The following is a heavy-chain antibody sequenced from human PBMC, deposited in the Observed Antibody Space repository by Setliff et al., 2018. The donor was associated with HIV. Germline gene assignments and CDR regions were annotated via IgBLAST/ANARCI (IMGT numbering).Heavy chain of an antibody. V-gene: IGHV3-48*01. D-gene: IGHD5-12*01. J-gene: IGHJ4*02. Sequence: PGGSLRLSCVASGFTFSNFAMHWVRQAPGKGLEWVSYIALGGNTIYYADSVRGRFTISRDDAENSVFLQMNSLRAEDTAVYYCSRWPFDYWGQGTLVTVSS. CDR1: GFTFSNFA. CDR2: IALGGNTI. CDR3: SRWPFDY.